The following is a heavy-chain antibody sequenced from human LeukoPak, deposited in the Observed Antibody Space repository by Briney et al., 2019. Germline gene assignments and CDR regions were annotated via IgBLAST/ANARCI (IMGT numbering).Heavy chain of an antibody. CDR1: GYTFTGYY. CDR3: AVTPHYDILTGLDY. V-gene: IGHV1-2*02. D-gene: IGHD3-9*01. Sequence: ASVKVSCKAPGYTFTGYYMHWVRQAPGQGLEWMGWINPNSGGTNYAQKFQGRVTMTRDTSISTAYMELSRLRSDDTAVYYCAVTPHYDILTGLDYWGQGTLVTVSS. J-gene: IGHJ4*02. CDR2: INPNSGGT.